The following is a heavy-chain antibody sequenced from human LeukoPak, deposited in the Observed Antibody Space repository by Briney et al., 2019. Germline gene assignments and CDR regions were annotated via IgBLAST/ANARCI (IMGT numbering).Heavy chain of an antibody. CDR2: ILYDGSNK. CDR1: GFSFSSYG. D-gene: IGHD1-14*01. CDR3: ARDGTTYGMDV. V-gene: IGHV3-30*03. J-gene: IGHJ6*02. Sequence: TGRSLRLSCAPSGFSFSSYGMHWVRPPPGKGLEWVAFILYDGSNKYYADYVKCRFTIARDKSQKTVYLQMNSLRGEDTAVYDCARDGTTYGMDVWGQGNTVTVSS.